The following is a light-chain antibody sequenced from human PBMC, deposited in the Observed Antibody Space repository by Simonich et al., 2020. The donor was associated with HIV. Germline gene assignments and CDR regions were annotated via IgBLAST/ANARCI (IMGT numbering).Light chain of an antibody. CDR2: DAS. CDR3: QQYYSTPPT. Sequence: DIQMTQSPSSLSASVGDRVTITCHASQDIRNYLKWYQQKPGKAPKLLIYDASNLETGVPSRFRGSGSGTDYTLTISSLQPEDFATYYCQQYYSTPPTFGQGTKVEIK. V-gene: IGKV1-33*01. J-gene: IGKJ1*01. CDR1: QDIRNY.